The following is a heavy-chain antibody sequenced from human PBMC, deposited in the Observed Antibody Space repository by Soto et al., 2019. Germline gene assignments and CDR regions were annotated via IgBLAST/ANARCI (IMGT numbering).Heavy chain of an antibody. CDR1: GFPFSSYA. CDR3: AKSLSASPNYFFDS. D-gene: IGHD1-1*01. Sequence: GGSLRLSCAASGFPFSSYAMSWVRQAPGKGLEWVSGISGSGGITYYADSVKGRFTISRDNSKNTLYLQMNSLRADDTAVYFCAKSLSASPNYFFDSWGQGTLVTVSS. J-gene: IGHJ4*02. V-gene: IGHV3-23*01. CDR2: ISGSGGIT.